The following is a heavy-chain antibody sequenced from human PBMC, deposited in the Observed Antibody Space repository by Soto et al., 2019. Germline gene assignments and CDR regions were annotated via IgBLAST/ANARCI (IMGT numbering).Heavy chain of an antibody. CDR1: GGTFSSYT. D-gene: IGHD2-15*01. Sequence: SVKVSCKASGGTFSSYTISWVRQAPGQGLEWMGRIIPILGIANYAQKFQGRVTITADKSTSTAYMELSSLRSEDTAVYYCARYRVVAATGWFDPWGQGTLVTVSS. J-gene: IGHJ5*02. V-gene: IGHV1-69*02. CDR2: IIPILGIA. CDR3: ARYRVVAATGWFDP.